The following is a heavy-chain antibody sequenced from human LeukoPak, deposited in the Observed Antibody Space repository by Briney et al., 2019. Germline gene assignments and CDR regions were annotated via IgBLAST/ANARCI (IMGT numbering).Heavy chain of an antibody. Sequence: GGSLKLSCAASGFTFSGSAMHWVRQASGKGLEWVGRIRSKANSYATAYAASVKGRFTTSRDNSKNTLYLQMNSLRAEDTAVYYCARDSGYCSSTSCFVFDYWGQGTLVTVSS. CDR2: IRSKANSYAT. J-gene: IGHJ4*02. CDR3: ARDSGYCSSTSCFVFDY. D-gene: IGHD2-2*01. CDR1: GFTFSGSA. V-gene: IGHV3-73*01.